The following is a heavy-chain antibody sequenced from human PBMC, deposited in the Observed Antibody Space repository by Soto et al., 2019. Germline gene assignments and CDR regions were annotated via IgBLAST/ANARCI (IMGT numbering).Heavy chain of an antibody. CDR1: GGTFSSYA. J-gene: IGHJ6*02. V-gene: IGHV1-69*01. CDR2: IIPISDTT. CDR3: ARSHGSSTSLEIYYYYYYGIDV. D-gene: IGHD2-2*01. Sequence: QVQLVQSGAEVKKPGSSVKVSCKASGGTFSSYAISWVRQAPGQGLEWMGGIIPISDTTNYAQKFQGRVTITADESTSTAYMELSSLRSEDTAVYYCARSHGSSTSLEIYYYYYYGIDVWGQGTTVTVSS.